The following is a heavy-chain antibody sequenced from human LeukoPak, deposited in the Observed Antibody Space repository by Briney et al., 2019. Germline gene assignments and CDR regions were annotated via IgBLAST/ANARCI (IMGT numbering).Heavy chain of an antibody. V-gene: IGHV3-7*01. D-gene: IGHD3-3*01. Sequence: GGSLRLSCAASGFTFSSYIMNWVRQAPGKGLEWVANIKQDGSEKYYVDSVKGRFTISRDNAKNSLYLQMNSLRAEDTAVYYCARNPPRAYYDFWSGPGYFDYWGQGTLVTVSS. CDR1: GFTFSSYI. CDR2: IKQDGSEK. CDR3: ARNPPRAYYDFWSGPGYFDY. J-gene: IGHJ4*02.